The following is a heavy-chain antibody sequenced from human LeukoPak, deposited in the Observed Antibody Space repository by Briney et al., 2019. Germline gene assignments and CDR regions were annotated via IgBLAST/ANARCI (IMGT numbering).Heavy chain of an antibody. CDR3: AREELGYCSGGNCHDAFDI. CDR1: GGSISSYY. Sequence: SETLFLTCTVSGGSISSYYWSWIRQPPGKGLEWIGYIYYSGRTDYNPSLKSRVTISVDTSRNQFSLKLSSVTAADTAVYYCAREELGYCSGGNCHDAFDIWGQGTMVTVSS. D-gene: IGHD2-15*01. CDR2: IYYSGRT. J-gene: IGHJ3*02. V-gene: IGHV4-59*01.